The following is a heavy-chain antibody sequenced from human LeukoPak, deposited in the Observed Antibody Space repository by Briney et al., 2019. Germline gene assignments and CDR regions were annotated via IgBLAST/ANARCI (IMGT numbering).Heavy chain of an antibody. V-gene: IGHV3-30*04. J-gene: IGHJ4*02. CDR2: VLHDERMI. CDR3: TTEGGGSGGSTFDY. CDR1: GFTFSNYM. D-gene: IGHD6-19*01. Sequence: GGSLRLSCAASGFTFSNYMIHWVRQAPGKGLEWVAGVLHDERMIFYADSVKGRFTISRDNSKNTLYLQMNSLTAADTAVYHCTTEGGGSGGSTFDYWGQGTLVTVSS.